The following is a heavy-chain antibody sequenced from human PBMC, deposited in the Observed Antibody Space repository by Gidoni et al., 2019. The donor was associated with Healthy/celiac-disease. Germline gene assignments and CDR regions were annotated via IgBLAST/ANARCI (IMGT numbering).Heavy chain of an antibody. CDR3: ASLPTVTTRDYYYGMDV. J-gene: IGHJ6*02. CDR1: GGSISSSSYD. Sequence: QLQLQESGPGLVKPSETLSLTCTVSGGSISSSSYDWGWIRQPPGKGLEWIGSIYYSGSTYYNPSLKSRVTISVDTSKNQFSLKLSSVTAADTAVYYCASLPTVTTRDYYYGMDVWGQGTTVTVSS. D-gene: IGHD4-17*01. V-gene: IGHV4-39*01. CDR2: IYYSGST.